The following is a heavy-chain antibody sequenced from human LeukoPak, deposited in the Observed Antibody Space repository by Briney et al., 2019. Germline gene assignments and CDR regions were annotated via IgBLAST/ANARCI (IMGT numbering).Heavy chain of an antibody. CDR1: GFTSSNAW. J-gene: IGHJ6*03. CDR3: AREDEADGDYRYYYYYMDV. V-gene: IGHV3-11*04. D-gene: IGHD4-17*01. CDR2: ISSSGSTI. Sequence: GGSLRLSCAASGFTSSNAWMSWVRQAPGKGLEWVSYISSSGSTIYYADSVKGRFTISRDNAKNSLYLQMNSLRAEDTAVYYCAREDEADGDYRYYYYYMDVWGKGTTVTVSS.